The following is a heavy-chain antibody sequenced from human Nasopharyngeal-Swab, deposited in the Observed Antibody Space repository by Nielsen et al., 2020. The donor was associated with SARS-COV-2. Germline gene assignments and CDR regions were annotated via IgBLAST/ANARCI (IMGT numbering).Heavy chain of an antibody. Sequence: GESLKISCVVSGFSLSGSWIHWVRQAPGKGPAWVSRVNGDGSWTYYADSMRGRFTISRDNAKNTVFLQMNSLRGEDTAVYYCARDFDVADGSWGQGTLVTVSS. CDR1: GFSLSGSW. V-gene: IGHV3-74*01. CDR2: VNGDGSWT. CDR3: ARDFDVADGS. D-gene: IGHD6-13*01. J-gene: IGHJ5*02.